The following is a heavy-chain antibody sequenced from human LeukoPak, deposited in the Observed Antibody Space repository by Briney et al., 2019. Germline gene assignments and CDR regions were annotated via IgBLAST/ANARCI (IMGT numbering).Heavy chain of an antibody. D-gene: IGHD5-18*01. CDR2: IYTSGST. J-gene: IGHJ6*03. Sequence: PSETLSLTCTVSGGSISSYYWSWIRQPAGKGLEWIGRIYTSGSTNYNPSLKSRVTMSVDTSKNQFSLKLSSVTAADTAVYYCARGYTAMVGYYYYYYMAVWAKGPRSPSP. CDR1: GGSISSYY. CDR3: ARGYTAMVGYYYYYYMAV. V-gene: IGHV4-4*07.